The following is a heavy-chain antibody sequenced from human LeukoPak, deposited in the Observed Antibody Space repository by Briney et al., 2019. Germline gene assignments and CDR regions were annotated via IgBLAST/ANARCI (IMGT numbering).Heavy chain of an antibody. D-gene: IGHD5-12*01. J-gene: IGHJ6*02. CDR2: IYYSGST. CDR3: ARVHEGGYDPAHYYYYGMDV. CDR1: GGSISSYY. Sequence: SETLSLTCTVSGGSISSYYWSWIRQPPGKGLEWIGYIYYSGSTNYNPALKSRVTISVDASKNQFSLKLSSVTAADTAVYYCARVHEGGYDPAHYYYYGMDVWGQGTTVTVSS. V-gene: IGHV4-59*01.